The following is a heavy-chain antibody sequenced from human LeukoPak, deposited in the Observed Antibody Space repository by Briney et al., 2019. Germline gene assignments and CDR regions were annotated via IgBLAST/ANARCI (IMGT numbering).Heavy chain of an antibody. V-gene: IGHV4-59*12. D-gene: IGHD1-26*01. J-gene: IGHJ4*02. CDR3: ARDQKVGFDY. Sequence: SETLSLTCTVSGGSISSYYWSWIRHPPGKGLEWIGYIYYSGSTNYNPSLKSRVTISVDTSKNQFSLKLSSVTAADTAVYYCARDQKVGFDYWGQGTLVTVSS. CDR2: IYYSGST. CDR1: GGSISSYY.